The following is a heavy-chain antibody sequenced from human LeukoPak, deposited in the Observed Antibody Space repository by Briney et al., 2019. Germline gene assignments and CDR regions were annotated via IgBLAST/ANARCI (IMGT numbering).Heavy chain of an antibody. Sequence: GGSLRLSCAASGFTFSSYGMHWVRQAPGKGLEWVAYISSTSSSINYADSVKGRFTISRDNAKNSLYLQMNSLRAEDTAVYFCAREGPDYWGQGTLVIVSS. V-gene: IGHV3-48*01. CDR3: AREGPDY. CDR1: GFTFSSYG. CDR2: ISSTSSSI. J-gene: IGHJ4*02.